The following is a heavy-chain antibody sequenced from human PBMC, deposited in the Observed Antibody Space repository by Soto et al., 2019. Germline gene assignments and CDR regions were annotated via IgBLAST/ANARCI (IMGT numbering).Heavy chain of an antibody. CDR1: GGSISSYY. J-gene: IGHJ3*02. CDR2: IYYSGST. D-gene: IGHD3-10*01. Sequence: SETLSLTCTVSGGSISSYYWSWIRQPPGKGLEWIGYIYYSGSTNYNPSLKSRVTISVDTSKNQFSLKLSSVTAADTAVYYCARSFGAAGNDAFDIWGQGTMVTVSS. V-gene: IGHV4-59*08. CDR3: ARSFGAAGNDAFDI.